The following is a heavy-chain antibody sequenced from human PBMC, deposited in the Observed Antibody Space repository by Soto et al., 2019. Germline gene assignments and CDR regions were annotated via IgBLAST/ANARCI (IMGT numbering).Heavy chain of an antibody. D-gene: IGHD6-6*01. CDR2: INHSGST. J-gene: IGHJ4*02. CDR3: ARGPRIGIAARRVVDY. V-gene: IGHV4-34*01. Sequence: PSETLSLTCAVYGGSFSGYYWSWIRQPPGKGLEWIGEINHSGSTNYNPSLKSRVTISVDTSKNQFSLKLSSVTAADTAVYYCARGPRIGIAARRVVDYWGQGTLVTVSS. CDR1: GGSFSGYY.